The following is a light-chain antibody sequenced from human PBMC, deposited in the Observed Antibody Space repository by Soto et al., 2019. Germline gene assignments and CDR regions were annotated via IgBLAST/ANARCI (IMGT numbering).Light chain of an antibody. V-gene: IGKV3-15*01. CDR3: QQYNNWPIT. CDR2: GAS. J-gene: IGKJ5*01. Sequence: EIVMTQSPATLSVSPGERATLPCRASQSVSDNLAWYQQKPGQAPRLFIYGASARATGIPARFSGSGSGTEFTLTISSLQSEDFAVYYCQQYNNWPITFGQGTRLEIK. CDR1: QSVSDN.